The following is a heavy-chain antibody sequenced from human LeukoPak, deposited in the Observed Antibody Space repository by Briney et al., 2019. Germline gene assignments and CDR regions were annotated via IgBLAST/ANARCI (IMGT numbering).Heavy chain of an antibody. CDR2: INHSRST. CDR3: ARGPPTDYYDSSGFYYVFDY. J-gene: IGHJ4*02. Sequence: SETLSLTCAVYGGSFSGYYWSWIRKPPGKGLEWIGEINHSRSTNYNPSLKSRVTISVDTSKNRFSLKLSSVTAADTAVYFCARGPPTDYYDSSGFYYVFDYWGQGTLVTVSS. D-gene: IGHD3-22*01. V-gene: IGHV4-34*01. CDR1: GGSFSGYY.